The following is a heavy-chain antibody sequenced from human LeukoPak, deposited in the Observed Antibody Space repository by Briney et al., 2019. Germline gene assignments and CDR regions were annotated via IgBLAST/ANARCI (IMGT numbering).Heavy chain of an antibody. CDR2: ISSSSSYI. Sequence: GGSLRLSCAASGFTFSSYSMNWVRQAPGKGLEWVSSISSSSSYIYYADSVRGRFTISRDNSKSTLSLQMNSLRAEDTAIYYCATYRQVLLPFESWGQGTLVTVSS. D-gene: IGHD2-8*02. CDR1: GFTFSSYS. V-gene: IGHV3-21*04. J-gene: IGHJ4*02. CDR3: ATYRQVLLPFES.